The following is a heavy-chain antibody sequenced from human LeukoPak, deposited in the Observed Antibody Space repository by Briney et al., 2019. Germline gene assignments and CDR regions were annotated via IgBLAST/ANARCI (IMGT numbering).Heavy chain of an antibody. V-gene: IGHV3-30*04. CDR1: GFTFSSYA. J-gene: IGHJ4*02. CDR2: ISYDGSNK. D-gene: IGHD3-10*01. Sequence: PGGSLRLSCAASGFTFSSYAMHWVRQAPGKGLEWVAVISYDGSNKYYADSVEGRFTISRDNSKNTLYLQMNSLRAEDTAVYYCAKDIGSYYDYWGQGILVTVSS. CDR3: AKDIGSYYDY.